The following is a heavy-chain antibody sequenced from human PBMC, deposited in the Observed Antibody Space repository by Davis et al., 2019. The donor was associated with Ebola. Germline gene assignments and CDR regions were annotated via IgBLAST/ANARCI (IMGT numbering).Heavy chain of an antibody. V-gene: IGHV3-53*04. CDR3: ARAPEAEYYDSSGLGVYYYGMDV. Sequence: GESLKISCAASGFTVSSNYMSWVRQAPGKGLEWVSVIYSGGSTYYADSVKGRFTISRHNSKNTLYLQMNSLRAEDTAVYYCARAPEAEYYDSSGLGVYYYGMDVWGQGTTVTVSS. CDR1: GFTVSSNY. D-gene: IGHD3-22*01. CDR2: IYSGGST. J-gene: IGHJ6*02.